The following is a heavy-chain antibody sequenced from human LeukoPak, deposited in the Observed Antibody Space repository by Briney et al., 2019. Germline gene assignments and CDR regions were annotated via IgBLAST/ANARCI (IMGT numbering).Heavy chain of an antibody. CDR1: GGSISSYY. D-gene: IGHD3-22*01. J-gene: IGHJ4*02. Sequence: PSETLSLTCTVSGGSISSYYWSWIRQPPGKGLEWIGYIYYSGSTNYNPSLKSRVTISVDTYKNQFSLKLSSVTAADTAVYYCARGTYYDSSGYYYMTYYFDYWGQGTLVTVSS. CDR2: IYYSGST. V-gene: IGHV4-59*01. CDR3: ARGTYYDSSGYYYMTYYFDY.